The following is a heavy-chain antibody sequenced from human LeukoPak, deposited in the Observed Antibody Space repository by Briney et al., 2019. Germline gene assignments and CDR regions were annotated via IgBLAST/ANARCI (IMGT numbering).Heavy chain of an antibody. Sequence: SETLSLTCAVYGRSFSGYYWSWIRQPPGKGLEWIGEINHSGSTNYNPSLKSRVTISVDTSRNQFSLKLSSVTAADTAVYYCAREIIDYYDILTGYPLKKYYFDYWGQGTLVTVSS. CDR1: GRSFSGYY. CDR2: INHSGST. V-gene: IGHV4-34*01. J-gene: IGHJ4*02. D-gene: IGHD3-9*01. CDR3: AREIIDYYDILTGYPLKKYYFDY.